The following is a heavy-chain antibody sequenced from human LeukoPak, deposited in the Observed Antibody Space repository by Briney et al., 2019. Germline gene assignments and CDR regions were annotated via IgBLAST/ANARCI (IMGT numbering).Heavy chain of an antibody. CDR2: IIPIFGTA. Sequence: VASVKVSCKASGGTFSSYAISWVRQAPGQGLEWMGGIIPIFGTANYAQKFQGRVTITTDESTSTAYMELSSLRSEDTAVYYCARLGRYSSSSVPYYYYYMDVWGKGTTVTVSS. D-gene: IGHD6-6*01. V-gene: IGHV1-69*05. CDR1: GGTFSSYA. CDR3: ARLGRYSSSSVPYYYYYMDV. J-gene: IGHJ6*03.